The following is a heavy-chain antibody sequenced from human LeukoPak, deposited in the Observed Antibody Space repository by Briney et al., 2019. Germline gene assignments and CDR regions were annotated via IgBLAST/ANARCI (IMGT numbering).Heavy chain of an antibody. CDR1: GFTFSSYA. V-gene: IGHV3-23*01. CDR3: AKDMYSSGWGTFDI. Sequence: GGSLRLSCAASGFTFSSYAMYWVRQAPGKGLEWVLGVSDSGDGTHYADSVKGRFTISRDNSKNTLYLQMNNLRAEDMALYYCAKDMYSSGWGTFDIWGQGTMVTVSS. CDR2: VSDSGDGT. D-gene: IGHD6-19*01. J-gene: IGHJ3*02.